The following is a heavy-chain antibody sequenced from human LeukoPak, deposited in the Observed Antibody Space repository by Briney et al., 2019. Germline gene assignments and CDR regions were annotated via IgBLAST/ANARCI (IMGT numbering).Heavy chain of an antibody. Sequence: PGGSLRLSCAASGFTFSSYAMHWVRQAPGKGLEWVAVISYDGSNKYYADSVKGRFTISRDNSKNTLYLQMNSLRAEDTAVYYCARGVRLVVSVPGLFDYWGQGTLVTASS. CDR2: ISYDGSNK. CDR3: ARGVRLVVSVPGLFDY. CDR1: GFTFSSYA. J-gene: IGHJ4*02. D-gene: IGHD3-22*01. V-gene: IGHV3-30*04.